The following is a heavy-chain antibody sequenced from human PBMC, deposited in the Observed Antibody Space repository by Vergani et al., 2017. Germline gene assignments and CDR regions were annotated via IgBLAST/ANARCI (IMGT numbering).Heavy chain of an antibody. J-gene: IGHJ6*02. CDR2: ISSSSSTI. V-gene: IGHV3-48*04. Sequence: EVQLVESGGGLVQPGGSLRLSCAASGFTFSSYSMNWVRQAPGKGLEWVSYISSSSSTIYYADSVKGRFTISRDNAKNSLYLQMNSLRAEDTAVYYCARASPLEIAVAAKRGDYYGMDVWGQGTTVTVSS. CDR1: GFTFSSYS. CDR3: ARASPLEIAVAAKRGDYYGMDV. D-gene: IGHD6-19*01.